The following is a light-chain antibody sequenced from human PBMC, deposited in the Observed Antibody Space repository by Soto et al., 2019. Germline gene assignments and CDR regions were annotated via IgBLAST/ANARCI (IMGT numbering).Light chain of an antibody. CDR2: SNN. V-gene: IGLV1-44*01. CDR1: SSNIGINT. CDR3: AAWDDSLNGVL. J-gene: IGLJ2*01. Sequence: QAVVTQPPSASGTPGQRVTISCSGSSSNIGINTVNWYQPLPGTAPKLLIYSNNQRPSGVTDRFSGSKSGTSASLAISGLQSEDEADYYCAAWDDSLNGVLFGGGTKLTVL.